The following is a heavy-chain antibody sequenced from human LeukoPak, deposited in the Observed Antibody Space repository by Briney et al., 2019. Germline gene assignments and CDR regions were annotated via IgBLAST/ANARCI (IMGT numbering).Heavy chain of an antibody. J-gene: IGHJ4*02. CDR2: ISYDGSNK. D-gene: IGHD6-19*01. Sequence: GGSLRLSCAASGFTFSSYAMHWVRQAPGKGLEWVTVISYDGSNKYYADSVKGRFTISRDNSKNTLYLQMNSLRAEDTAVYYCARDEDSSGWYGFDYWGQGTLVTVSS. CDR3: ARDEDSSGWYGFDY. V-gene: IGHV3-30*04. CDR1: GFTFSSYA.